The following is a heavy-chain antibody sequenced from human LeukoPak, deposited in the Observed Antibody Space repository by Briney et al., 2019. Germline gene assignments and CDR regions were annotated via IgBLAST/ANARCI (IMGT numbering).Heavy chain of an antibody. J-gene: IGHJ4*02. CDR1: GYIFTRNW. D-gene: IGHD1-1*01. Sequence: GGSLQISGQGYGYIFTRNWIGGVRRLPGKGLEGMGIIYPADSDTRYSPSCQGQVTFSADNSISTAFLQWSSLKASDTAMYYCARPGTTGTTIWGQGTLVTVSS. V-gene: IGHV5-51*01. CDR3: ARPGTTGTTI. CDR2: IYPADSDT.